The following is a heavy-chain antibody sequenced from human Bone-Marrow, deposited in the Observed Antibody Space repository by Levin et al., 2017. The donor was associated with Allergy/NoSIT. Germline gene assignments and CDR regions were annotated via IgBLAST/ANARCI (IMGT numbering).Heavy chain of an antibody. CDR1: GFTFSSYG. V-gene: IGHV3-30*18. CDR3: AKDFNRGWSFDS. J-gene: IGHJ4*02. D-gene: IGHD6-19*01. Sequence: GESLKISCAASGFTFSSYGMHWVRQAPGKGLEWVAVISYDGSNKYYADSVKGRFTISRDNSKNTLYLQMNSLRAEDTAVDDCAKDFNRGWSFDSWGPGTLVTVSS. CDR2: ISYDGSNK.